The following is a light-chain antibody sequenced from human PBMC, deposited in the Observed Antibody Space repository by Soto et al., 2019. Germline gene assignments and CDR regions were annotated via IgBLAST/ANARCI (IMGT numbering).Light chain of an antibody. Sequence: EIVMTQSPATLSVSPGERATLSCRASQSVSSNLAWYQQKPGQAPRLLIYGASTRATGIPARFSGSGSGTAFTLTISSLQSADFAVYYCQQYNNWPPVTFGQGTKVEIK. CDR1: QSVSSN. V-gene: IGKV3-15*01. J-gene: IGKJ1*01. CDR2: GAS. CDR3: QQYNNWPPVT.